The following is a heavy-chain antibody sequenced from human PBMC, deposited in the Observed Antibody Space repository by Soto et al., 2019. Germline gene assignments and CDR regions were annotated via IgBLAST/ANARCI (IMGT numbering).Heavy chain of an antibody. CDR1: GFSISRSA. Sequence: QVQLVESGGGVVQPGRSLRLSCAASGFSISRSAMHWVRQAPGKGLEWVAVIAYDGSNRWYADSAKGRFTISRDNSKNTVYLQMSSLRGEDTAVYYCASALQAGTDNVKWFAPWGQGTLVTVSS. CDR3: ASALQAGTDNVKWFAP. D-gene: IGHD1-1*01. J-gene: IGHJ5*02. V-gene: IGHV3-30*04. CDR2: IAYDGSNR.